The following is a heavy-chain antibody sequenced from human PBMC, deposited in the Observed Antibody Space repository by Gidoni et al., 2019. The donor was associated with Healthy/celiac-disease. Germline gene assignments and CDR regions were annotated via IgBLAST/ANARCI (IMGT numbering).Heavy chain of an antibody. CDR3: ARVPPWDSSSWDY. D-gene: IGHD6-13*01. CDR2: IYYSGST. CDR1: GGSVSSGSYY. J-gene: IGHJ4*02. Sequence: QVQLQESGPGLVKPSETLSLTCPVPGGSVSSGSYYWSWIRQPPGKGLEWIGYIYYSGSTNYNPSLKSRVTISVDTSKNQFSLKLSSVTAAGTAVYYCARVPPWDSSSWDYWGQGTLVTVSS. V-gene: IGHV4-61*01.